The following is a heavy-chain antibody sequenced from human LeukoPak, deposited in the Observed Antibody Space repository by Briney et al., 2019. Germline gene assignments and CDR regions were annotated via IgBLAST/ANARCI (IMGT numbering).Heavy chain of an antibody. D-gene: IGHD3-10*01. CDR1: GYTLTELS. V-gene: IGHV1-24*01. Sequence: ASVKVSCKVSGYTLTELSMHWVRQAPGKGLEWMGGFDPEDGETIYAQKFQGRVTVTADESTSTAYMELSSLRSEDTAVYYCARDNRRFGELLYYGMDVWGQGTTVTVSS. CDR3: ARDNRRFGELLYYGMDV. J-gene: IGHJ6*02. CDR2: FDPEDGET.